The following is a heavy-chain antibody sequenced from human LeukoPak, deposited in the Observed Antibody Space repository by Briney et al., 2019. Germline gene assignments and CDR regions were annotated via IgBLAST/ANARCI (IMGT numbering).Heavy chain of an antibody. CDR3: ARVREYYFDY. CDR1: GGSFSGYY. V-gene: IGHV4-34*01. CDR2: INHSGST. Sequence: PSETLSLTCAVYGGSFSGYYWSWIRQPPGKGLEWIGEINHSGSTNYNPSLKSRVTISVDTSKNQFSLKLSSVTAADTVVYYCARVREYYFDYWGQGTLVTVSS. D-gene: IGHD3-10*01. J-gene: IGHJ4*02.